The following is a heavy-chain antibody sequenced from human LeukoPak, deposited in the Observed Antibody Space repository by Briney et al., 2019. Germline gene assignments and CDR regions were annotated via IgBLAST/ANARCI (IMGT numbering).Heavy chain of an antibody. V-gene: IGHV3-21*04. CDR2: ISSSSSYI. J-gene: IGHJ3*02. Sequence: KSGGSLRLSCAASGFTFSSYSMNWVRQAPGKGLEWVSSISSSSSYIYYADSVKGRFTISRDNAKNSLYLQMNSLRAEDTAVYYCARDRYNPRIAVAGGGAFDIWGQGTMVTVSS. CDR3: ARDRYNPRIAVAGGGAFDI. D-gene: IGHD6-19*01. CDR1: GFTFSSYS.